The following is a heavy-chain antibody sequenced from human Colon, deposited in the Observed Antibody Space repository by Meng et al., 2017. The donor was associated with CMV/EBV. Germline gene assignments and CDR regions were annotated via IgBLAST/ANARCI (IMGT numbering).Heavy chain of an antibody. CDR3: AKSTVVNVGGF. Sequence: GGSLRLSCAASGFIFNTYEMIWVRQAPGKGLEWISYILAGGYIQHYANSVKGRFTISRDDAKNSVYLQMNSLRAEDTAVYYCAKSTVVNVGGFWGRGTLVTVSS. J-gene: IGHJ4*02. V-gene: IGHV3-48*03. D-gene: IGHD4-23*01. CDR2: ILAGGYIQ. CDR1: GFIFNTYE.